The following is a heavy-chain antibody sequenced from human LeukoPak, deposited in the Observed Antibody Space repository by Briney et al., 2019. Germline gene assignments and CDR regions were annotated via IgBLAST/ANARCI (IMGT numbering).Heavy chain of an antibody. Sequence: GASVKVSCKASGYTFTSYGISWVRQAPGQGLEWMGWISAYNGNTNYAQKLQGRVTMTTDTSTSTAYMELRSLRSDGTAVYYCARIPVDTAMADVSLFDYWGQGTLVTVSS. V-gene: IGHV1-18*04. D-gene: IGHD5-18*01. CDR1: GYTFTSYG. CDR3: ARIPVDTAMADVSLFDY. CDR2: ISAYNGNT. J-gene: IGHJ4*02.